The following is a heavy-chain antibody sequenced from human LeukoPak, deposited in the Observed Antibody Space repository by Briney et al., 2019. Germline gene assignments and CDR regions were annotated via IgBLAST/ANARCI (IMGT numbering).Heavy chain of an antibody. Sequence: SETLSLTCTVSGGSISSSSYYWGWIRQPPGKGLEWIGSIYYTVGTYYNPSLKSRVTISVDTSKNQFSLKLSSVTAADTAMYYCASPLGYGDPGGDAFDIWGQGTMVTVSS. CDR3: ASPLGYGDPGGDAFDI. D-gene: IGHD4-17*01. CDR2: IYYTVGT. CDR1: GGSISSSSYY. V-gene: IGHV4-39*01. J-gene: IGHJ3*02.